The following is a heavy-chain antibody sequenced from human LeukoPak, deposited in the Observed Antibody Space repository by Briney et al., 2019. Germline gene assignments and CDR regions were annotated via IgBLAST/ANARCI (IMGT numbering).Heavy chain of an antibody. CDR3: ARETFGTGTTSSAFDI. J-gene: IGHJ3*02. CDR1: GFTFSSYA. CDR2: ISGSGGST. D-gene: IGHD1-14*01. Sequence: PGGSLRLSCAASGFTFSSYAMSCVRQAPGKGLEWVSAISGSGGSTYYADSVKGRFTISRDNSKNTLYLQMNSLRAEGTAVYYCARETFGTGTTSSAFDIWGQGTMVTVSS. V-gene: IGHV3-23*01.